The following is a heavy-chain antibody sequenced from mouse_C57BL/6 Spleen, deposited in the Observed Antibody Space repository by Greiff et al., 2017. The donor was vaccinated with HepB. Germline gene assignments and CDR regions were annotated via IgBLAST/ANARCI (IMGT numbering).Heavy chain of an antibody. CDR2: ISSGGDYI. CDR3: TREAVYYGSSYDAMDY. CDR1: GFTFSSYA. D-gene: IGHD1-1*01. J-gene: IGHJ4*01. V-gene: IGHV5-9-1*02. Sequence: EVKLVESGEGLVKPGGSLKLSCAASGFTFSSYAMSWVRQTPEKRLEWVAYISSGGDYIYYADTVKGRFTISRDNARNTLYLQMSSLKSEDTAMYYCTREAVYYGSSYDAMDYWGQGTSVTVSS.